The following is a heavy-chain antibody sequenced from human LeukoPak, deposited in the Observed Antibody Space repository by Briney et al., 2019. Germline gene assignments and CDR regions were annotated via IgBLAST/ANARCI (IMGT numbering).Heavy chain of an antibody. V-gene: IGHV3-48*03. CDR1: GFTFSSYE. D-gene: IGHD2-21*02. CDR3: VRDSGSAWSGLFDS. J-gene: IGHJ4*02. Sequence: GGSLRLSCAASGFTFSSYEMNWVRQAPGKGLEWVSYISSSGSTIYYADSVKGRFTISRDNAKNSMYLEMKNLRGDDTGIYYCVRDSGSAWSGLFDSWGQGTLVTVSS. CDR2: ISSSGSTI.